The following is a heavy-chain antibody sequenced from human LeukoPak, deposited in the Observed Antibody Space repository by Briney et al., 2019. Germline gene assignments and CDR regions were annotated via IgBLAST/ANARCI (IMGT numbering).Heavy chain of an antibody. CDR2: ISGSGGST. D-gene: IGHD3-9*01. J-gene: IGHJ4*02. CDR1: GFTFSDYY. V-gene: IGHV3-11*04. Sequence: GGSLRLSCAASGFTFSDYYMSWIRQAPGKGLEWVSAISGSGGSTYYADSVKGRFTISRDNARNSLYLQMGSLRAEDTAVYYCARALYYDILTGYQTHTYYFDYWGQGTLVTVSS. CDR3: ARALYYDILTGYQTHTYYFDY.